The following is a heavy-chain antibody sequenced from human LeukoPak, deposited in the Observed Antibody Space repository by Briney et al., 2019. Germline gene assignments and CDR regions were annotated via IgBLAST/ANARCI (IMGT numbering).Heavy chain of an antibody. Sequence: GEALRLSCAASGFTFSRYAMSWVRQAPGKGLEWVSSVSTDGETYYTDSVKGRFTISRDVSRNTPFLQMISLRAEDTALYYSARSRSGSVAGTSDYWGQGTLVIVSS. D-gene: IGHD6-19*01. CDR1: GFTFSRYA. V-gene: IGHV3-23*01. CDR2: VSTDGET. CDR3: ARSRSGSVAGTSDY. J-gene: IGHJ4*02.